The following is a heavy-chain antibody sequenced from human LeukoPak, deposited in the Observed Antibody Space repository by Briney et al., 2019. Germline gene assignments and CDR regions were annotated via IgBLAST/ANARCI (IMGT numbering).Heavy chain of an antibody. CDR1: EFSFRSFA. Sequence: GGSLRLSCAASEFSFRSFAMHWVRQAPGKGLEWVAVIWYDSRNKYYADSVTGRFTISRDNFENTLYLEMKSLRAEDTALYYCARDLNSYDSSGYPDYWGQGTLVTVSS. J-gene: IGHJ4*02. CDR2: IWYDSRNK. D-gene: IGHD3-22*01. CDR3: ARDLNSYDSSGYPDY. V-gene: IGHV3-33*08.